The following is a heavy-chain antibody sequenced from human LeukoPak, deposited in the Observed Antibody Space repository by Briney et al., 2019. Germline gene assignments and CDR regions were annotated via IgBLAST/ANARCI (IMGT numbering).Heavy chain of an antibody. D-gene: IGHD3-3*01. CDR3: ARGSNYDFWSGYYRKQYYYYYMDV. Sequence: SETLSLTCAVYGGSFSGYYWSWIRQPPGKGLEWIGEINHSGSTNYNPSLKSRVTISVDASKNHFSLKLSSVTAADTAVYYCARGSNYDFWSGYYRKQYYYYYMDVWGKGTTVTVSS. CDR1: GGSFSGYY. CDR2: INHSGST. J-gene: IGHJ6*03. V-gene: IGHV4-34*01.